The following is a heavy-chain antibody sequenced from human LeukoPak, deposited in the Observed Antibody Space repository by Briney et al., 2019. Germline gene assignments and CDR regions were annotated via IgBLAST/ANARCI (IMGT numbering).Heavy chain of an antibody. Sequence: EASVTVSCKASGYTFTSYGISWVRLAPGQGLEWMGWISAYNGNTNYAQKLQGRVTMTTDTSTTTAYMELRSLRSDDTAVYYCARDRYVHMVRGVIKLVYRGQGTLVTVSS. CDR1: GYTFTSYG. D-gene: IGHD3-10*01. CDR3: ARDRYVHMVRGVIKLVY. J-gene: IGHJ4*02. CDR2: ISAYNGNT. V-gene: IGHV1-18*01.